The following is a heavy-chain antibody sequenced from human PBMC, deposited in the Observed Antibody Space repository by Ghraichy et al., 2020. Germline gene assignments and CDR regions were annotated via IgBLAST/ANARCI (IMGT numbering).Heavy chain of an antibody. CDR1: GFPFSPYG. D-gene: IGHD4-23*01. Sequence: LSLTCAASGFPFSPYGMHWVRQAPGKGLEWVAIIWHDGSNQYYADSVKGRFTLSRDDSDNKVYLQMNSLRAEDTAVYYCAREGIEAPIPTPYYLDYWGQGTLVTGSA. J-gene: IGHJ4*02. V-gene: IGHV3-33*01. CDR2: IWHDGSNQ. CDR3: AREGIEAPIPTPYYLDY.